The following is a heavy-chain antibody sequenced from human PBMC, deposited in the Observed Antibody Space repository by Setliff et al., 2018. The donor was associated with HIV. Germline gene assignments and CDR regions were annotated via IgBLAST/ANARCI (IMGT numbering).Heavy chain of an antibody. Sequence: SETLSLTCTVSGDSISCTTYYWGWIRQPPGKGLEWIGSIYPSSSAFYNPSLKSRATISVDTSQNQLSLKLSAVTAADTAMYSCARAKTIGVSAVFFDPWGQGRPVTVSS. CDR2: IYPSSSA. CDR1: GDSISCTTYY. CDR3: ARAKTIGVSAVFFDP. D-gene: IGHD3-3*01. J-gene: IGHJ5*02. V-gene: IGHV4-39*07.